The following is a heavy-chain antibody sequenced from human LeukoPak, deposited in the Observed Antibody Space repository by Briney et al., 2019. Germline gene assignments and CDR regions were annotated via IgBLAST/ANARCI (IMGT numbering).Heavy chain of an antibody. CDR2: MNPNSGNT. CDR1: GYTFTSYD. J-gene: IGHJ4*02. D-gene: IGHD2-2*01. V-gene: IGHV1-8*01. Sequence: ASVKVSCKASGYTFTSYDINWVRQATGQGLEWMGWMNPNSGNTGYAQKFQGRVTMTRNTSISTAYMELSSLRSEDTAVYYCARAEMRRHQLLSTNWGQGTLVTVSS. CDR3: ARAEMRRHQLLSTN.